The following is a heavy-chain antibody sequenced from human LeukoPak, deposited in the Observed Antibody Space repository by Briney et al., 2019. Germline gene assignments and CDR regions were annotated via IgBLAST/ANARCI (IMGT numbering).Heavy chain of an antibody. J-gene: IGHJ6*02. CDR3: AKERFGTGYSYYYYKGMDV. D-gene: IGHD3/OR15-3a*01. V-gene: IGHV3-30*18. Sequence: PGGSLRLSCAASGFTFGAYAMDWVRQAPGKGLEWVAVISDDGSQKYYADSVKGRFTISRDNSEITVFLHMNSLRTEDTAVYYCAKERFGTGYSYYYYKGMDVWGLGATVTVSS. CDR1: GFTFGAYA. CDR2: ISDDGSQK.